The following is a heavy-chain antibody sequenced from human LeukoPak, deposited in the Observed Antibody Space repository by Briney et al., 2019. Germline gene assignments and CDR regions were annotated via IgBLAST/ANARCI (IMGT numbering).Heavy chain of an antibody. Sequence: GRPLRLSCAASGFTFSSYGMHWVRQAPGKGLEWVAVISYDGSNKYYADSVKGRFSISRDNSKNTLYLQMNSLRAEDTAVYYCAKDNHSGYTSYAFDIWGQGTMVTVSS. CDR2: ISYDGSNK. D-gene: IGHD3-9*01. J-gene: IGHJ3*02. CDR3: AKDNHSGYTSYAFDI. V-gene: IGHV3-30*18. CDR1: GFTFSSYG.